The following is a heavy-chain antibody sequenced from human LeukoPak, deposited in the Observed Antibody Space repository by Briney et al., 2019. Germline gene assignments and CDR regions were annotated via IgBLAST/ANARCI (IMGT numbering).Heavy chain of an antibody. CDR2: INHSGST. CDR1: GGSFSGYY. J-gene: IGHJ4*02. Sequence: PSETLSLTCAVYGGSFSGYYWSWIRQPPGKGLEWIGEINHSGSTNYNPSLKSRVTISVDTSKNQFSLKLSSVTAADTAVYYCARLVVPAARGMNYWGQGTLVTVSS. CDR3: ARLVVPAARGMNY. V-gene: IGHV4-34*01. D-gene: IGHD2-2*01.